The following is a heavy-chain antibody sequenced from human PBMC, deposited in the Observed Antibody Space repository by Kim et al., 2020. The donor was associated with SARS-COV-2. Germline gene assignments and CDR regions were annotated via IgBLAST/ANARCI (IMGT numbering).Heavy chain of an antibody. CDR3: VREVHSNFDY. CDR2: T. J-gene: IGHJ4*02. V-gene: IGHV1-46*01. Sequence: TSYAQMFQGRVTMTPDTSTSTVYMELSSLISEDTAVYYCVREVHSNFDYWGQGTLVTVSS.